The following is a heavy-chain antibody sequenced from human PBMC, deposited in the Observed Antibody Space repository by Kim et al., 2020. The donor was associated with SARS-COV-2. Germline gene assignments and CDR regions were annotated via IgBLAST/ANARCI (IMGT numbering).Heavy chain of an antibody. CDR3: AKTSVPGKASSSATQSRRDAFDI. CDR2: ISYDGSNK. Sequence: GGSLRLSCAASGFTFSSYGMHWVRQAPGKGLEWVAVISYDGSNKYYADSVKGRFTISRDNSKNTLYLQMNSLRAEDTAVYYCAKTSVPGKASSSATQSRRDAFDIWGQGTMVTVSS. CDR1: GFTFSSYG. J-gene: IGHJ3*02. V-gene: IGHV3-30*18. D-gene: IGHD6-6*01.